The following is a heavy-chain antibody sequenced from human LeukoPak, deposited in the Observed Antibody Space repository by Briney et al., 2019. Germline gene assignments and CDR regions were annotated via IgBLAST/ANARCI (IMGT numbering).Heavy chain of an antibody. CDR1: GGSISSGGYS. D-gene: IGHD3-9*01. V-gene: IGHV4-30-2*01. J-gene: IGHJ4*02. CDR2: IYHSGST. CDR3: ARGWGNYDILTGYPFDY. Sequence: SQTLSLTCAVSGGSISSGGYSWSWIRQPPGKGLEWIGYIYHSGSTYYNPSPKSRVTISVDRSKNQFSLKLSSVTAADSAVYYCARGWGNYDILTGYPFDYWGQGTLVTVSS.